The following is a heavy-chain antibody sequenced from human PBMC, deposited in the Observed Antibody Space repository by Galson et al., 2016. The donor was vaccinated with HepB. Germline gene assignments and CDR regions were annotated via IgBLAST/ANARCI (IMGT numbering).Heavy chain of an antibody. D-gene: IGHD5-24*01. CDR1: GGSFNNHY. Sequence: ATLSLTCAVYGGSFNNHYWSWIRQPPGKGLEGIGEMNHSGNTNYNPSLKRRVTISPDRSKNQLSLKLTSVTAADTAVYYCASQEMATINFDYWGQGTLVTVSS. CDR3: ASQEMATINFDY. J-gene: IGHJ4*02. CDR2: MNHSGNT. V-gene: IGHV4-34*01.